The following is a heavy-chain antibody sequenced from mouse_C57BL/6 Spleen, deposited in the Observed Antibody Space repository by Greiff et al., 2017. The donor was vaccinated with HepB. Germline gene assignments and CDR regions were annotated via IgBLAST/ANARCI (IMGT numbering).Heavy chain of an antibody. Sequence: EVKLQESGGGLVKPGGSLKLSCAASGFTFSSYTMSWVRQTPEKRLEWVATISGGGGNTYYPDSVKGRFTISRDNAKNTLYLQMSSLRSEDTALYYCARIYYGYESAMDYWGQGTSVTVSS. CDR1: GFTFSSYT. J-gene: IGHJ4*01. V-gene: IGHV5-9*01. D-gene: IGHD2-2*01. CDR2: ISGGGGNT. CDR3: ARIYYGYESAMDY.